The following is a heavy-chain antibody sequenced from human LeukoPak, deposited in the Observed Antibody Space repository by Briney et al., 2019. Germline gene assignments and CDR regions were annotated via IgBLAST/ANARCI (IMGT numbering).Heavy chain of an antibody. CDR3: STDPRLLIY. J-gene: IGHJ4*01. V-gene: IGHV3-11*01. CDR1: GFGFSDSY. Sequence: GGSLRLSCVVSGFGFSDSYMTWIRQTPGKGLEWLAYISGSGSDIYYADSVKGRFIISRDNAKNSLYLQMNSLRPDDTALYYCSTDPRLLIYWGHGTLVTVSS. D-gene: IGHD2-8*01. CDR2: ISGSGSDI.